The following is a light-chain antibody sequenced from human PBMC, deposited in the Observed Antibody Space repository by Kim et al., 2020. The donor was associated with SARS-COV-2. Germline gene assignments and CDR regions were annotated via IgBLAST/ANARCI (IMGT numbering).Light chain of an antibody. CDR2: DVS. V-gene: IGLV2-11*01. CDR1: SSDVSGYNY. CDR3: CSYAGSYTHV. Sequence: QSALTQPRSVSGSPGQSVTISCTGTSSDVSGYNYVSWYQQHPGKAPKLMIYDVSKRPSGVPDRFSGSKSGNTASLTISGLQAEDEADYYCCSYAGSYTHVFGAGTKVTVL. J-gene: IGLJ1*01.